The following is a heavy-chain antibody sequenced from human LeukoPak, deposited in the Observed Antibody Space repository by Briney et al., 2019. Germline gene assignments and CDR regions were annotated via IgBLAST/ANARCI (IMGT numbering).Heavy chain of an antibody. D-gene: IGHD1-26*01. CDR1: GFTFSSYA. Sequence: GRSLRLSCAASGFTFSSYAMHWVRQAPGKGLEWVAVISYDGSNKYYADSVKGRFTISRDNSKNTLYLQMNSLRAEDTAVYYCARGWGLGLTAAFDIWGQGTMVTVSS. CDR2: ISYDGSNK. J-gene: IGHJ3*02. CDR3: ARGWGLGLTAAFDI. V-gene: IGHV3-30-3*01.